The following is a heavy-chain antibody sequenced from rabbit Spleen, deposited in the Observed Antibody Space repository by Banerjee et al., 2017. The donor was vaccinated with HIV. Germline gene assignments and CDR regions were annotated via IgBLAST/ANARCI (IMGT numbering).Heavy chain of an antibody. CDR1: GVSFSSSSY. CDR2: IDAGSSGFN. Sequence: QSLEESGGDLVKPGASLTLTCTASGVSFSSSSYMCWVRQAPGKGLEWIACIDAGSSGFNYLATWAKGRFTCSKTSSTTVTLQMTRLTAADTATYFCARDLAGVVGWNFGWWGPGTLVTVS. J-gene: IGHJ4*01. V-gene: IGHV1S40*01. D-gene: IGHD4-1*01. CDR3: ARDLAGVVGWNFGW.